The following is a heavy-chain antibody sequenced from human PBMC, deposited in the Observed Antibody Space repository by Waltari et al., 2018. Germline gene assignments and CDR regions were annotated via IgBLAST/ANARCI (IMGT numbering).Heavy chain of an antibody. CDR2: INPNSRVP. CDR3: ARSRDGYNSEVDH. J-gene: IGHJ4*02. D-gene: IGHD5-12*01. Sequence: QVLLVQSGAEVKKPGASVKVPCTASGYTFTGYYVHWVRQAPGQGLEWMGWINPNSRVPNYAQKFQGRVTMTTDSSITTAYMELSRLTSDDTAIYYCARSRDGYNSEVDHWGQGTLVTVSS. V-gene: IGHV1-2*02. CDR1: GYTFTGYY.